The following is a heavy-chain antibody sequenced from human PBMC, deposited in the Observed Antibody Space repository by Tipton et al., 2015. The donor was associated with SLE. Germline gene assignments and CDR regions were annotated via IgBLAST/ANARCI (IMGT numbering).Heavy chain of an antibody. CDR1: GGSISSSSYY. V-gene: IGHV4-39*07. J-gene: IGHJ4*02. Sequence: TLSLTCTVSGGSISSSSYYWGWIRQPPGKGLEWIGSIYYSGSTYYNPSLKSRVTISVDTSKNQFSLKLSSVTAADTAVYYCARGGVVVIATDDYFDYWGQGTLVTVSS. CDR3: ARGGVVVIATDDYFDY. CDR2: IYYSGST. D-gene: IGHD2-21*01.